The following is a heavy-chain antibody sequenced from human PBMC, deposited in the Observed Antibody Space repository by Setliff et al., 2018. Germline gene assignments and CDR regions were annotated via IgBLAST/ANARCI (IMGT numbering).Heavy chain of an antibody. CDR1: GFTFSTAW. D-gene: IGHD3-16*01. CDR2: IKGKNDGLAT. V-gene: IGHV3-15*01. J-gene: IGHJ3*01. CDR3: TTDPSPTFGGVIGAAFDF. Sequence: GGSLRLSCAASGFTFSTAWMNWVRQAPGKGLEWVGRIKGKNDGLATDYAAPVKGRFTISRDDSKNTLYLQMNSLKTEDTAVYYYTTDPSPTFGGVIGAAFDFWGQGTMVTVS.